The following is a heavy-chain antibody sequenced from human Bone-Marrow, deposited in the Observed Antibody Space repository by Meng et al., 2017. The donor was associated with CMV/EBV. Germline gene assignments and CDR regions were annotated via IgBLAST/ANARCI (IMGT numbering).Heavy chain of an antibody. Sequence: ASVKVSCKASGYTFTTYDIDWVRQATGQGLEWMGWMNPNSGNTGYAQKLEGRVTMTRNTSISTAYMELSSLRSEDTAVYYCARRGVAARRGSWFDPWGQGTPVTVSS. CDR3: ARRGVAARRGSWFDP. D-gene: IGHD6-6*01. CDR1: GYTFTTYD. CDR2: MNPNSGNT. J-gene: IGHJ5*02. V-gene: IGHV1-8*01.